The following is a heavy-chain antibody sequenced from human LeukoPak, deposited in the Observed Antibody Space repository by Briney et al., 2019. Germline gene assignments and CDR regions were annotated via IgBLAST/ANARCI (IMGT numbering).Heavy chain of an antibody. Sequence: SETLSLTCTVSGGSISSYYWSWIRQPAGKGLEWIGRIYTSGSTNYNPSLKSRVTMSVDTSKNQFSLKLSSVTAADTAVYYCARGKRHYDILTGYSRYYFDNWGQGTLVTVSS. J-gene: IGHJ4*02. V-gene: IGHV4-4*07. CDR2: IYTSGST. CDR3: ARGKRHYDILTGYSRYYFDN. CDR1: GGSISSYY. D-gene: IGHD3-9*01.